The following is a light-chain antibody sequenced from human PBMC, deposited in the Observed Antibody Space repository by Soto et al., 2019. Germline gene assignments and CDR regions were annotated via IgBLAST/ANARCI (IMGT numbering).Light chain of an antibody. CDR3: CSYASSNTFV. CDR2: EGS. V-gene: IGLV2-23*01. Sequence: QSALTRPASVSGSPGQSITISCTGTSSDVGRYNLVSWYQQYPGKAPKLLIYEGSERPSGVSNRFSGSKSGNSASLTISGLQAEDEADYYCCSYASSNTFVFGGGTKLTVL. J-gene: IGLJ2*01. CDR1: SSDVGRYNL.